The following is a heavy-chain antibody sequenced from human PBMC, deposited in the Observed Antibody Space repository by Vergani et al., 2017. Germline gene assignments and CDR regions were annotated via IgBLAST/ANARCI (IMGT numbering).Heavy chain of an antibody. Sequence: QVQLQESGPGLLKTSETLSLTCNVSGVSITRGNYWGWVRQSPGTGLEWIACFFHLGTVCYNPSIRSRVRISIDAYNVVSLRLQSVTAADTAVYYCARGETRTDWFDPWGEGSLVTVSS. CDR3: ARGETRTDWFDP. CDR1: GVSITRGNY. D-gene: IGHD3/OR15-3a*01. J-gene: IGHJ5*02. CDR2: FFHLGTV. V-gene: IGHV4-38-2*02.